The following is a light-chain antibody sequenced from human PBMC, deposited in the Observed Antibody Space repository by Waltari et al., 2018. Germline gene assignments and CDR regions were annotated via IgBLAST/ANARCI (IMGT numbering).Light chain of an antibody. CDR2: KVA. CDR1: QSLAFSDGKTY. J-gene: IGKJ2*01. Sequence: DVVLTQSPLSLSVTLGQSASVSCRSSQSLAFSDGKTYLNWFHQRPGQSPRRLIYKVANRKSGVPDRISGSGSGTDFALKISRVEAEDVGVYYCMEGAQWYTFGQGTKLEIK. CDR3: MEGAQWYT. V-gene: IGKV2-30*01.